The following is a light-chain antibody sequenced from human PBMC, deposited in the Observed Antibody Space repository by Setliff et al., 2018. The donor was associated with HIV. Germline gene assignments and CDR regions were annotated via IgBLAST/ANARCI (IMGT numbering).Light chain of an antibody. CDR2: SNS. V-gene: IGLV1-44*01. Sequence: QSVLTQPPSASGTPGQRVTISCSGSSSNIGSNTVNWYQQLPGTAPQLLIYSNSQRPSGVPDRFSGSKSGTPASLAISGLQSEDEADYYCAAWDDSLNGVVFGGGTQLTV. J-gene: IGLJ2*01. CDR1: SSNIGSNT. CDR3: AAWDDSLNGVV.